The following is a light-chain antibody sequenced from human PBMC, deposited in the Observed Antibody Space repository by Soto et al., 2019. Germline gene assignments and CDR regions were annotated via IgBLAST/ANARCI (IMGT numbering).Light chain of an antibody. J-gene: IGLJ2*01. Sequence: QTVVTQEPSLTVSPGGTVTLTCGSNTGAVTSGHYPYWFQQKPGQAPRTLIYXXXXXXXXXXXXXXGXLLGGKAALTLSGXQPEXXXXXYCLLSYSGAYVVFGGGTKLTVL. CDR1: TGAVTSGHY. V-gene: IGLV7-46*01. CDR2: XXX. CDR3: LLSYSGAYVV.